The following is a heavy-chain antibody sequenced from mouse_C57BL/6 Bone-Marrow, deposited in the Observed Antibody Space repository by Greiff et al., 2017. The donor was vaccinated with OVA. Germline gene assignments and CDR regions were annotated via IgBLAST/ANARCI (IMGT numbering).Heavy chain of an antibody. V-gene: IGHV1-5*01. CDR1: GYTFTSYW. CDR2: IYPGNSGT. CDR3: TSTVVAPYAMDY. Sequence: EVQLQQSGTVLARPGASVKMSCKTSGYTFTSYWMHWVKQRPGQGLEWIGAIYPGNSGTSYNQKFKGKAKLTAVTSASTAYMELSSLTNEDSAVYYCTSTVVAPYAMDYWGQGTSVTVSS. D-gene: IGHD1-1*01. J-gene: IGHJ4*01.